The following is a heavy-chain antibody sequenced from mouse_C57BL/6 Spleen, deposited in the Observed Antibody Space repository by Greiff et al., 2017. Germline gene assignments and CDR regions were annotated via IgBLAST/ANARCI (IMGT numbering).Heavy chain of an antibody. D-gene: IGHD1-1*01. Sequence: VHVKQSGPELVKPGASVKISCKASGYSFTDYNMNWVKQSNGKSLEWIGVINPNYGTTSYNQNFKGKATLTVDQSSSTAYMQLNSLTSEDSAVYYCARDYYYGREGYYFDYWGQGTTLTVSS. J-gene: IGHJ2*01. CDR3: ARDYYYGREGYYFDY. V-gene: IGHV1-39*01. CDR2: INPNYGTT. CDR1: GYSFTDYN.